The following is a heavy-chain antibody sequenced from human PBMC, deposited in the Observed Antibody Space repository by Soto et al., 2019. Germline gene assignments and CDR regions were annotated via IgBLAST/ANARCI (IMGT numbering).Heavy chain of an antibody. Sequence: EASVKVSCKASGYTFTGYYMHCVRQAPGQGLEWMGWINPISGSTNYAQKFQGRVTITADESTSTAYMELSSLRTEDTAVYYCARDLFPYYYDSSGYYQYDAFDIWGQGTMVTVSS. CDR3: ARDLFPYYYDSSGYYQYDAFDI. CDR1: GYTFTGYY. V-gene: IGHV1-2*02. CDR2: INPISGST. J-gene: IGHJ3*02. D-gene: IGHD3-22*01.